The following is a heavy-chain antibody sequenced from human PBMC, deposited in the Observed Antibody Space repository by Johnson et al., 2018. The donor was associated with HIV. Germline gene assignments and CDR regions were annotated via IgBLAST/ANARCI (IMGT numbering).Heavy chain of an antibody. CDR2: ISSSGSTI. J-gene: IGHJ3*02. CDR1: GFNFSDHY. Sequence: VQLVESGGGVVQPGGSLRLSCAASGFNFSDHYMSWIRQAPGKGLEWVSYISSSGSTIYYADSVKGRFTISRDNSKNTLYLQMNSLRAEDTAVYYCATPQEGYSAFDIWGQGTMVTVSS. V-gene: IGHV3-11*04. CDR3: ATPQEGYSAFDI. D-gene: IGHD2-15*01.